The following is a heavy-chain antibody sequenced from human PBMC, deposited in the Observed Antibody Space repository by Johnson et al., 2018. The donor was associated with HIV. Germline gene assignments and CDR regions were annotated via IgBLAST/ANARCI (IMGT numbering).Heavy chain of an antibody. V-gene: IGHV3-73*02. CDR3: ARRTLGGYGPKGICPINAFDV. CDR1: GFTFSGSA. D-gene: IGHD2-8*01. CDR2: IGTKSDNYAT. J-gene: IGHJ3*01. Sequence: VQLVESGGDLVQPGGSVKLSCEGSGFTFSGSAMHWVRQSPGKGLEWVGHIGTKSDNYATEYAASLKGRFIVSRDDSKNTAYPQLNSLKIEDTAVYYCARRTLGGYGPKGICPINAFDVWGQGTTVTVAS.